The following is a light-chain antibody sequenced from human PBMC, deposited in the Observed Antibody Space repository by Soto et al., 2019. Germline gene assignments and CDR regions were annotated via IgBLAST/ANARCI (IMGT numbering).Light chain of an antibody. V-gene: IGKV1-33*01. CDR1: QDISNY. J-gene: IGKJ3*01. CDR2: DAS. Sequence: DIQMTQSPSSLSASVGDRVTITCQASQDISNYLNWYQQKPGKAPKLLIYDASNLETGVPSRFSGSRSGTDFTFTISSLQPEDIVTYYCQQYDNLPPFTFARGTKVDIK. CDR3: QQYDNLPPFT.